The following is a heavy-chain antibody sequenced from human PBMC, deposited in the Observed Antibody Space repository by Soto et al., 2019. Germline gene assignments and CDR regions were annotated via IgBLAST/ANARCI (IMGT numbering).Heavy chain of an antibody. J-gene: IGHJ6*03. Sequence: SETLSLTCAVYGGSFSGYYWSWIRQPPGKGLEWIGEINHSGSTNYNPSLKSRVTISVDTSKNQFSLKLSSVTAADTAVYYCARGSAAPIFGVVTLYYYYYMDVWGKGTTVTVSS. CDR2: INHSGST. CDR1: GGSFSGYY. CDR3: ARGSAAPIFGVVTLYYYYYMDV. D-gene: IGHD3-3*01. V-gene: IGHV4-34*01.